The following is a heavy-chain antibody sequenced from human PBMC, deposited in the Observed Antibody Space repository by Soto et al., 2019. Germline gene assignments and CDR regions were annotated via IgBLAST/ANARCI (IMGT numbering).Heavy chain of an antibody. CDR2: ISYDGSNK. CDR3: AKVIGTYWDYYYGMDV. CDR1: GFTFSSYG. Sequence: GGSLRLSCAASGFTFSSYGMHWVRQAPGKGLEWVAVISYDGSNKYYADSVKGRFTISRDNSKNTLYLQMNSLRAEDTAVYYCAKVIGTYWDYYYGMDVWGQGTTVTVSS. J-gene: IGHJ6*02. D-gene: IGHD1-26*01. V-gene: IGHV3-30*18.